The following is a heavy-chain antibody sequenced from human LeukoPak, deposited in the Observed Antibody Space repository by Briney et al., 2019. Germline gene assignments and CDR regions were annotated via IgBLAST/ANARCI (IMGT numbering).Heavy chain of an antibody. CDR2: IYHSGST. V-gene: IGHV4-38-2*02. D-gene: IGHD6-6*01. Sequence: SETLSLTCTVSGYSISSGYYWGWIRQPPGKGLEWIGSIYHSGSTYYNPSLKSRVTISVDTSKNQFSLELSSVTAADTAVYYCARPGSSSGFDYWGQGTLVTVSS. CDR3: ARPGSSSGFDY. CDR1: GYSISSGYY. J-gene: IGHJ4*02.